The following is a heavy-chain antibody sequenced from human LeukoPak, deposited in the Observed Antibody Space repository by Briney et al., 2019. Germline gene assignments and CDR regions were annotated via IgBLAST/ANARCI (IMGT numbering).Heavy chain of an antibody. CDR1: GGTFSSYA. CDR3: ARVAEDYDILTGYYPLYY. Sequence: SVKVSCKASGGTFSSYAISWVRQAPGQGLEWMGGIIPIFGTANCAQKFQGRVTITADESTSTAYMELSSLRSEDTAVYYCARVAEDYDILTGYYPLYYWGQGTLVTVSS. J-gene: IGHJ4*02. D-gene: IGHD3-9*01. V-gene: IGHV1-69*01. CDR2: IIPIFGTA.